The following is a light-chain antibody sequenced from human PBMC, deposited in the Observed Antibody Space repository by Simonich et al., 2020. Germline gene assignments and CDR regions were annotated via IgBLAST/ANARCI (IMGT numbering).Light chain of an antibody. V-gene: IGLV2-14*01. CDR1: SSDVGGYNY. CDR3: SSYTSSSTWV. CDR2: DVH. Sequence: QSALTQPASVSGSPGQSITISCTGTSSDVGGYNYVSWYQQHTGKAPKLMIYDVHKRPSGVSNRFSGSKSGNPASLTISGLQAEDEADYYCSSYTSSSTWVFGGGTKLTVL. J-gene: IGLJ3*02.